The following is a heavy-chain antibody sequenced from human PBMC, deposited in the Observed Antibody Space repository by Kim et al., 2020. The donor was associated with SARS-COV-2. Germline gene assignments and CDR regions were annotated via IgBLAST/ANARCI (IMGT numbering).Heavy chain of an antibody. CDR3: AKIPGNDAYYHGLDV. V-gene: IGHV3-33*06. D-gene: IGHD1-1*01. J-gene: IGHJ6*02. Sequence: ADSVKGRYTISRDNSKTMLALQMDSLRAEDTAVYYCAKIPGNDAYYHGLDVWGQGTTVTVSS.